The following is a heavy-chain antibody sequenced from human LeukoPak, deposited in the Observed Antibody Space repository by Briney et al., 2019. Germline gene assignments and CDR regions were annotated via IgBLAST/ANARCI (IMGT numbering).Heavy chain of an antibody. V-gene: IGHV3-15*01. CDR2: IKRIIDGGTT. CDR1: GFTFSNTW. J-gene: IGHJ4*02. CDR3: AAQGGSGDLRY. Sequence: GGSLRLSCVVSGFTFSNTWMNWVRQAPGKGLEWVGRIKRIIDGGTTDYAAPVKGRFTVSRDDSINTLYPQMSSLKTEDTAVYYCAAQGGSGDLRYWGQGTLVTVSS. D-gene: IGHD4-17*01.